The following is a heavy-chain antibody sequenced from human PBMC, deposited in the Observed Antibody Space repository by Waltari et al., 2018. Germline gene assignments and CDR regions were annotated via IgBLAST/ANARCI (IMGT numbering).Heavy chain of an antibody. CDR3: ARDHDGYNPDAFDI. CDR2: IYYSGST. J-gene: IGHJ3*02. V-gene: IGHV4-59*11. Sequence: QVQLQESGPGLVKPSETLSLTCTVSGGSLSSHYWSWIRQPPGKGLEWIGYIYYSGSTNYNPSLKSRVTISVDTSKNQFSLKLSSVTAADTAVYYCARDHDGYNPDAFDIWGQGTMVTVSS. CDR1: GGSLSSHY. D-gene: IGHD5-12*01.